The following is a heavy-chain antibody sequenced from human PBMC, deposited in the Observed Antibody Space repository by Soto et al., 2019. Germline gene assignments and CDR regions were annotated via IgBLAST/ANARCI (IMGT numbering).Heavy chain of an antibody. J-gene: IGHJ6*01. CDR1: GGSFSGYY. CDR2: INHSGST. CDR3: ARGGASNIAARPGYYYGMDV. D-gene: IGHD6-6*01. V-gene: IGHV4-34*01. Sequence: SETLSLTCAVYGGSFSGYYWNWIRQPPGKGLEWIGEINHSGSTNYNPSLKSRVTMSVDTSKNQFSLKLSSVTAADTAVYYCARGGASNIAARPGYYYGMDVWGQGTTVTVSS.